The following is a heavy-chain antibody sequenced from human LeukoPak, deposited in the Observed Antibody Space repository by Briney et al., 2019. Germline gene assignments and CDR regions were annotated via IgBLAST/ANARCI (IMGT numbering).Heavy chain of an antibody. J-gene: IGHJ4*02. CDR1: GYTFTSYD. D-gene: IGHD6-19*01. V-gene: IGHV1-8*01. CDR3: ARRYRYSSGWPYYFDY. Sequence: GASVSVSCKASGYTFTSYDINWVRQAPGQGREGMGWMNPNRGNTVYAQKFQGRVTMTRNTSISTAYMELSSLRSEDTAVYYCARRYRYSSGWPYYFDYWGQGTLVTVSS. CDR2: MNPNRGNT.